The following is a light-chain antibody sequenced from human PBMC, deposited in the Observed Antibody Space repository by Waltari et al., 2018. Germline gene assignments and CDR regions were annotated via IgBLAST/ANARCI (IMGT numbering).Light chain of an antibody. V-gene: IGLV1-44*01. Sequence: QSVLTQSPSASGAPGQRVTITCSGSASNIEGHGVAWYQQLPGTASKPLMYLNNQRPSGVPDRFSGSKSGTSASLAISGLQSEDEADYYCASWDDILNGRVFGGGTKVTVL. J-gene: IGLJ3*02. CDR2: LNN. CDR3: ASWDDILNGRV. CDR1: ASNIEGHG.